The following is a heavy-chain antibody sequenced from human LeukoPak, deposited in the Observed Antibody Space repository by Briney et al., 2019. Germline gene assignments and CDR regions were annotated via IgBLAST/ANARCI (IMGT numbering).Heavy chain of an antibody. CDR3: ARVGRWGARFDY. V-gene: IGHV1-46*01. CDR2: INPSGGTT. CDR1: GYTFTSYY. Sequence: ASVKVSCKASGYTFTSYYIHWVRQAPGQGLEWMGLINPSGGTTTYAQKFQGRLTMTRDMSTSTVYMDLSGLTSDDTALYYCARVGRWGARFDYWGQGTLVTASP. D-gene: IGHD1-26*01. J-gene: IGHJ4*02.